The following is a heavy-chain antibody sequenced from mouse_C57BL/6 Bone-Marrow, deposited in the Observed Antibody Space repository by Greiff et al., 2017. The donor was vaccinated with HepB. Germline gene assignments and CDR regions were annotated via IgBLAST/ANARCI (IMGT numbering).Heavy chain of an antibody. CDR3: ARVGYDGYPWFAY. CDR1: GFTFSDYG. D-gene: IGHD2-3*01. V-gene: IGHV5-17*01. J-gene: IGHJ3*01. Sequence: EVKLVESGGGLVKPGGSLKLSCAASGFTFSDYGMHWVRQAPEKGLEWVAYISSGSSTIYYADTVKGRFTISRDNAKNTLFLQMTSLRSEDTAMYYCARVGYDGYPWFAYWGQGTLVTVSA. CDR2: ISSGSSTI.